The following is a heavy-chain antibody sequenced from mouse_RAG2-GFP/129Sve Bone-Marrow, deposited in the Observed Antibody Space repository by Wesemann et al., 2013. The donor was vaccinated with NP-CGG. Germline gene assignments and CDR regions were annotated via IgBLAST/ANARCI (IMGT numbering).Heavy chain of an antibody. V-gene: IGHV14-1*02. CDR1: GFNIKDYY. CDR3: ARSLYGYDGRFAY. Sequence: EVQLQQSGAELVRPGALVKLSCKASGFNIKDYYMHWVKQRPEQGLEWIGWIDPENGNTIYDPKFQGKASITADTSSNTAYLQLSSLTSEDTAVYYCARSLYGYDGRFAYWGQGTLVTVSA. D-gene: IGHD2-2*01. CDR2: IDPENGNT. J-gene: IGHJ3*01.